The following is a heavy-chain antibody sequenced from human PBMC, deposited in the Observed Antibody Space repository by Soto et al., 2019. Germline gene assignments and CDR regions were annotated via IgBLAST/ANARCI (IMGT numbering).Heavy chain of an antibody. D-gene: IGHD4-17*01. V-gene: IGHV1-46*01. CDR1: GFSCRDYF. CDR3: ARDNSQNYGTSAHTSWLHP. CDR2: INPSGDSR. Sequence: ASVRVSCKAAGFSCRDYFMHWVRQAPGQGLEWMGIINPSGDSRNYAQKFQGRVTITRDTSTSTVYMDLSSLRYEDTAVYYCARDNSQNYGTSAHTSWLHPWDQGT. J-gene: IGHJ5*02.